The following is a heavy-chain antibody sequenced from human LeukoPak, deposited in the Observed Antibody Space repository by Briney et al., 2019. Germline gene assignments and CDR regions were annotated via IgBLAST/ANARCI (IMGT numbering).Heavy chain of an antibody. J-gene: IGHJ5*02. CDR1: GFTFSTYS. Sequence: GGSLRLSCAASGFTFSTYSMNWVRQAPGKGLEWVSSIRSSSSYTYYADSVKGRFTISRDNAKNSLYLQMNSLRAEDTAVYYCARPLVPDDYVGNWFDPWGQGTLVTVSS. CDR2: IRSSSSYT. D-gene: IGHD4-17*01. V-gene: IGHV3-21*01. CDR3: ARPLVPDDYVGNWFDP.